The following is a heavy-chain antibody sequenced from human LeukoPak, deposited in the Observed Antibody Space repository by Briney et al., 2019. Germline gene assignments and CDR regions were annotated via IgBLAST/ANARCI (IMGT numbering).Heavy chain of an antibody. CDR1: GFTVITTY. D-gene: IGHD5-18*01. J-gene: IGHJ4*02. CDR3: ARVSQRAYSFDY. V-gene: IGHV3-53*04. Sequence: PGASVRLSCAASGFTVITTYMRWVRQAPGKGLEWVSIIYNFDTTYSSDAVKGRFNISRHNSRDTLYLQMNSLSVEDTAVYYCARVSQRAYSFDYWGQGTLVSVSS. CDR2: IYNFDTT.